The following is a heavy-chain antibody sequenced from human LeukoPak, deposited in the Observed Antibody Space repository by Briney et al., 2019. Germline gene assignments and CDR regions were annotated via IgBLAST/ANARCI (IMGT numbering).Heavy chain of an antibody. CDR3: ARRVGDIVVVVAATGGYYFDY. CDR1: GGSFSGYY. D-gene: IGHD2-15*01. CDR2: INHSGST. V-gene: IGHV4-34*01. Sequence: SETLSLTCAVYGGSFSGYYWSWIRQPPGKGLEWIGEINHSGSTNYNPSLKSRVTISVDTSKNQFSLKLSSVTAADTAVYYCARRVGDIVVVVAATGGYYFDYWGQGTLVTVSS. J-gene: IGHJ4*02.